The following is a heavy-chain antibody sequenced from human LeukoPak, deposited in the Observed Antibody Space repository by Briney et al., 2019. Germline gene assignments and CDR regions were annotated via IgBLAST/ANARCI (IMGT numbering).Heavy chain of an antibody. D-gene: IGHD3-22*01. Sequence: GGPLRLSCAASGFTFDDYTMHWVRQAPGKGLEWVSLISWDGGSTYYADSVKGRFTISRDNSKNSLYLQMNSLRTEDTALYYCAKDRTPWAYDSSGGIDYWGQGTLVTVSS. CDR2: ISWDGGST. V-gene: IGHV3-43*01. CDR3: AKDRTPWAYDSSGGIDY. J-gene: IGHJ4*02. CDR1: GFTFDDYT.